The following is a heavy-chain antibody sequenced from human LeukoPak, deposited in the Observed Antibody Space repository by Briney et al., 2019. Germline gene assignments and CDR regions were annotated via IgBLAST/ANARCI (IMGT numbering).Heavy chain of an antibody. V-gene: IGHV3-20*04. CDR2: ISWNGGSI. D-gene: IGHD6-19*01. CDR1: GLTFNEHG. CDR3: ASGGGWVFFN. J-gene: IGHJ4*02. Sequence: RPGGSLRLSCAASGLTFNEHGMNWVRQVPGQGLEWVSGISWNGGSIGYADSVKGRFTISRDNARNSQFLHMNSLRAEDTAVYYCASGGGWVFFNWGRGTLVTVSS.